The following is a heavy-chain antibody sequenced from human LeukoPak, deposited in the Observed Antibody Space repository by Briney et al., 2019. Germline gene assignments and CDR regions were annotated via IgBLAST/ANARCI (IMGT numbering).Heavy chain of an antibody. Sequence: GASVKVSCKASGYTFTSYGISWVRQAPGQGLEWMGWISAYNGNTNYAQKLQGRVTMTTDTSTSTAYMELRSLRSDDTAVYYCAREQTDDNYDFWSSPMVGRWFDPWGQGALVTVSS. CDR1: GYTFTSYG. J-gene: IGHJ5*02. CDR3: AREQTDDNYDFWSSPMVGRWFDP. CDR2: ISAYNGNT. D-gene: IGHD3-3*01. V-gene: IGHV1-18*01.